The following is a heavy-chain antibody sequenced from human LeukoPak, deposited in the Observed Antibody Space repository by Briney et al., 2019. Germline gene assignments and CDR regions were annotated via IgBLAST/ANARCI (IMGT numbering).Heavy chain of an antibody. Sequence: PGGSLRLSCAASEFTFSSYTMNWVRQAPGKGLEWVSSISYSGSYIYYADSVKGRFTISRDNAENSLYLQMNSLRAEDTAVYYCARVTSIAAAGSFDYWGQGTLVTVSS. CDR2: ISYSGSYI. J-gene: IGHJ4*02. D-gene: IGHD6-13*01. V-gene: IGHV3-21*01. CDR1: EFTFSSYT. CDR3: ARVTSIAAAGSFDY.